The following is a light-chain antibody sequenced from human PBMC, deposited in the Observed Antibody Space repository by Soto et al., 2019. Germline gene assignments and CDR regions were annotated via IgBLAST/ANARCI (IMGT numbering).Light chain of an antibody. CDR3: SSFRSSSTSYV. CDR1: SSDNDDSNY. Sequence: QSVLTQPASVSGSPGQSITISCTGTSSDNDDSNYVSWYQQHPGKAPKLVIYDVSNRPSGVSNRFSGSKSANTASLTISGLQAEDEADYYCSSFRSSSTSYVFGTGTKAPS. J-gene: IGLJ1*01. CDR2: DVS. V-gene: IGLV2-14*03.